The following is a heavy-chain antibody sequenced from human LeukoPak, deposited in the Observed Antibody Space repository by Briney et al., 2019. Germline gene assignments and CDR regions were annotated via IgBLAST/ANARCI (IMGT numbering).Heavy chain of an antibody. CDR1: GFTSSSYG. CDR3: AKGTRFLEWSFRYYYSMDV. J-gene: IGHJ6*03. V-gene: IGHV3-30*02. D-gene: IGHD3-3*01. Sequence: PGGSLRLSCAASGFTSSSYGMHWVRQAPGKGLEWVAFIRYDGSNKYYADSVKGRFTISRDNSKNTLYLQMNSLRAEDTAVYYCAKGTRFLEWSFRYYYSMDVWGKGTTVTVSS. CDR2: IRYDGSNK.